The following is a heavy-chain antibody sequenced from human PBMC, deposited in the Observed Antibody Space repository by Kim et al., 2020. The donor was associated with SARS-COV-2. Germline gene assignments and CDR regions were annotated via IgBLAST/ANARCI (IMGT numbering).Heavy chain of an antibody. J-gene: IGHJ3*02. CDR1: GYTFTSYA. V-gene: IGHV1-3*01. CDR3: AREVDLGGYCSSTSCSDHDAFDI. Sequence: ASVKVSCKASGYTFTSYAMHWVRQAPGQRLEWMGWINAGNGNTKYSQKFQGRVTITRDTSASTAYMELSSLRSEDTAVYYCAREVDLGGYCSSTSCSDHDAFDIWGQGTMVTVSS. CDR2: INAGNGNT. D-gene: IGHD2-2*01.